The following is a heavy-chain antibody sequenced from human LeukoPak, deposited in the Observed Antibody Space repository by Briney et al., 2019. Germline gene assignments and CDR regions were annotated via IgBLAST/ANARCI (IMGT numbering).Heavy chain of an antibody. Sequence: GGSLRLSCAASGFTFSSYAMSWVRQAPGTGLEWVSAISGSGGSTYYADSVKGRFTISRDNAKNSLYLQMNSLRAEDTAVYYCARVGGYSYGYEWYYFDYWGQGTLVTVSS. J-gene: IGHJ4*02. D-gene: IGHD5-18*01. CDR2: ISGSGGST. V-gene: IGHV3-23*01. CDR1: GFTFSSYA. CDR3: ARVGGYSYGYEWYYFDY.